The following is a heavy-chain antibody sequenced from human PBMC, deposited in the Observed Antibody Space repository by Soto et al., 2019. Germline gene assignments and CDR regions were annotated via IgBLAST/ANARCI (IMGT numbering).Heavy chain of an antibody. D-gene: IGHD3-22*01. CDR2: ISYDGSNK. J-gene: IGHJ6*02. V-gene: IGHV3-30-3*01. CDR3: ARDGDTMIVVVTKKGKDGMDV. CDR1: GFTFSSYA. Sequence: GGSLRLSCAASGFTFSSYAMHWVRQAPGKGLEWVAVISYDGSNKYYADSVKGRFTISRDNSKNTLYLQMNSLRAEDTAVYYCARDGDTMIVVVTKKGKDGMDVWGQGTTVTVSS.